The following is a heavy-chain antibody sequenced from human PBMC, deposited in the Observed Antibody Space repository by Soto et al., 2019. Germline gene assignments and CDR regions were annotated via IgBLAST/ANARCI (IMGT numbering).Heavy chain of an antibody. V-gene: IGHV3-33*01. CDR1: GVTFSSYG. CDR2: IWYDGSNK. J-gene: IGHJ4*02. D-gene: IGHD2-15*01. Sequence: GGCLRLSCAASGVTFSSYGMHWVRQAPGKGLEWVAVIWYDGSNKYYADSVKGRFTISRDNSKNTLYLQMNSLRAEDTAVYYCARXRIGCSGGSCYFFGYWGQGTLVTVSS. CDR3: ARXRIGCSGGSCYFFGY.